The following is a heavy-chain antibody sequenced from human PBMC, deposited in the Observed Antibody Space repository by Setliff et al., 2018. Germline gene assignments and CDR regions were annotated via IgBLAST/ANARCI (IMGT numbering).Heavy chain of an antibody. D-gene: IGHD6-19*01. Sequence: SVKVSCKASGGTFSSYAISWVRQAPGQGLEWMGGIIPILGIANYAQKFQGRVTITADESTSTAYMELSSLRSEDTAVYYCASDAVAGTFDYWGQGTLVTSPQ. CDR3: ASDAVAGTFDY. CDR1: GGTFSSYA. V-gene: IGHV1-69*10. CDR2: IIPILGIA. J-gene: IGHJ4*02.